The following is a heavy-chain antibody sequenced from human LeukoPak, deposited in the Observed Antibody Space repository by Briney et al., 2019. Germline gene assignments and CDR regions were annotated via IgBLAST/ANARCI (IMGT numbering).Heavy chain of an antibody. CDR3: ARDVTVADT. Sequence: ASVKVSCKASGYSFTSYGLSWVRQAPGQGLEWMGWISAYNGNTKYAQRLQGRVTLNTDTSTSTAYMELRSLRSDDTAVYYCARDVTVADTWGQGTLVTVSS. D-gene: IGHD6-19*01. J-gene: IGHJ4*02. CDR1: GYSFTSYG. CDR2: ISAYNGNT. V-gene: IGHV1-18*01.